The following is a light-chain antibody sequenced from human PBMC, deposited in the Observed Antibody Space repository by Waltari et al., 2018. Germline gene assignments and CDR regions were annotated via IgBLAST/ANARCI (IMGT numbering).Light chain of an antibody. V-gene: IGKV3-11*01. CDR1: QSFISY. CDR2: ATS. Sequence: EVVLTQSPTTLSLSPGETATLSCRASQSFISYLTWYQQKPGKAPRLLISATSNRATGIPARFSGSGSGTDFTLTISSLEPEDFAIYYCQQRSDWPPKYTFGQGTKLEIK. CDR3: QQRSDWPPKYT. J-gene: IGKJ2*01.